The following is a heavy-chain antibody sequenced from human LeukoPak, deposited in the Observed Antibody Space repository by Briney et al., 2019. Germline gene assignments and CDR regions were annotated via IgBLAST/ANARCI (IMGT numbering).Heavy chain of an antibody. D-gene: IGHD6-19*01. CDR2: IKQEGSEK. Sequence: GGSLRLSCAASGFTFSSYRMSWVRQAPGKGLEWVANIKQEGSEKYYVDSVKGRFTISRDNSKNTLYLQMNSLRAEDTAVYYCAKDIQEYSSGWYVDYWGQGTLVTVSS. CDR1: GFTFSSYR. CDR3: AKDIQEYSSGWYVDY. J-gene: IGHJ4*02. V-gene: IGHV3-7*01.